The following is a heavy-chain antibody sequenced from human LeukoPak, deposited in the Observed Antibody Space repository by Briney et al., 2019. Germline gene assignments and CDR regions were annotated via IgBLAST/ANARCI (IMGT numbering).Heavy chain of an antibody. V-gene: IGHV4-38-2*02. D-gene: IGHD4-17*01. J-gene: IGHJ4*02. CDR2: IYHSGST. CDR3: ARAMTTVDY. CDR1: GYSVSSGYY. Sequence: SETLSLTCTVSGYSVSSGYYWGWIRQPPGKGLEWIGSIYHSGSTYYNPSLKSLVTISVDTSKNQFSLKLSSVTAADTAVYYCARAMTTVDYWGQGTLVTVSS.